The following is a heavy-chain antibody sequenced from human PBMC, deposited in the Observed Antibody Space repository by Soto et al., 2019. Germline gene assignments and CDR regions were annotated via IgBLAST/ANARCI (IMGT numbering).Heavy chain of an antibody. V-gene: IGHV4-34*01. CDR2: INHSGST. Sequence: PPGKGLEWIGEINHSGSTNYNPSLKSRVTISVDTSKNQFSLKLSSVTAADTAVYYCARSPLPKTTAFDYWGQGTLVSVSS. J-gene: IGHJ4*02. D-gene: IGHD4-17*01. CDR3: ARSPLPKTTAFDY.